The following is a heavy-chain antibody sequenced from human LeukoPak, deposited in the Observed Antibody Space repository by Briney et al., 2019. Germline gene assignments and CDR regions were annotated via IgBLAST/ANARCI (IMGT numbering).Heavy chain of an antibody. CDR2: IYYSGST. V-gene: IGHV4-39*01. J-gene: IGHJ2*01. Sequence: SSKTLSLTCTVSGGSISSSSYYWGWIRQPPGKGLEWIGSIYYSGSTYYNPSLKSRVTISVDTSKNQFSLKLSFVTAADTAVYYCASALRFLEWLFIGTDWYFDLWGRGTLVTVSS. D-gene: IGHD3-3*01. CDR1: GGSISSSSYY. CDR3: ASALRFLEWLFIGTDWYFDL.